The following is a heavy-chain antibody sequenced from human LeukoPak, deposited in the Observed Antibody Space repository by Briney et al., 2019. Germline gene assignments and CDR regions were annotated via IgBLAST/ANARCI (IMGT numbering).Heavy chain of an antibody. V-gene: IGHV3-7*01. CDR1: GFTFRKYW. CDR3: ARDLGYSSFDY. Sequence: GGSLRLSCAASGFTFRKYWMSWVRQAPGKGLEWVANMNQDGGEKNYVDSVKGRFTISRDNARNSLYLQMNSLTVDDTAVYYCARDLGYSSFDYWGQGALVTVPS. CDR2: MNQDGGEK. J-gene: IGHJ4*02. D-gene: IGHD2-15*01.